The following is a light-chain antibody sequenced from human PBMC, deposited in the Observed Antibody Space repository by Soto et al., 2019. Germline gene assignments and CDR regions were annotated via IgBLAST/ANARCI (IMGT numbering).Light chain of an antibody. CDR3: SSYAGSNNSV. Sequence: QCALTQPPSASGSPGQSVTISCTVTSSDVGGYNYVSWYQQHPGKAPKLMIYEVSKRPSGVPDRFSGSKSGNTASLTVSGLQAEDEADYYCSSYAGSNNSVFGTGTKVTVL. CDR2: EVS. J-gene: IGLJ1*01. CDR1: SSDVGGYNY. V-gene: IGLV2-8*01.